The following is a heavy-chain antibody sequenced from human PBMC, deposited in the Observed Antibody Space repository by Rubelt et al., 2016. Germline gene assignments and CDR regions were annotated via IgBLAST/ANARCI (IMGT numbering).Heavy chain of an antibody. CDR3: AREGLGRDVFDR. V-gene: IGHV4-59*01. J-gene: IGHJ3*02. D-gene: IGHD5-24*01. CDR1: GGSISTYY. CDR2: IYYSGST. Sequence: QVQLQESGPGLVKPSETLSLTCTVSGGSISTYYWSWIRQPPGKGLEWIGHIYYSGSTYYNPSLKSRVTISVDTSKNQFFLKRSAGTAADKAVYDCAREGLGRDVFDRWGQGTMVTVSS.